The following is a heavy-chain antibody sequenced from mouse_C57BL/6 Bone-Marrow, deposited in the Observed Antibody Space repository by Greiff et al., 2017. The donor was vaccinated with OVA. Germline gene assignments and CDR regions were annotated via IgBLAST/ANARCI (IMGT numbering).Heavy chain of an antibody. V-gene: IGHV1-50*01. J-gene: IGHJ2*01. CDR2: VDPSDSYT. CDR1: GYTFTSYW. D-gene: IGHD2-5*01. Sequence: QVQLQQPGAELVKPGASVKLSCKASGYTFTSYWMQWVKQRPGQGLEWIGEVDPSDSYTNYNQKFKSKATLTVDTSSKTAYMQLSSLTSKDSAVYKCAKATYDRNLFDGGGQGITLTV. CDR3: AKATYDRNLFDG.